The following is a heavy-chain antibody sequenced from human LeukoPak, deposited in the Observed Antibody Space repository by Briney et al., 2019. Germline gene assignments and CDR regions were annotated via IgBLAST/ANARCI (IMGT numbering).Heavy chain of an antibody. J-gene: IGHJ4*02. D-gene: IGHD6-19*01. Sequence: PGGSLRLSCAASGFTFSSYGMHWVRQAPGKGLEWVAFIRYDGSNKYYADSVKGRFTISRDNSKNTLYLQMNSLRAEDTAVYYCAHRPGIAVAGTGYWGQGTLVTVSS. CDR2: IRYDGSNK. V-gene: IGHV3-30*02. CDR1: GFTFSSYG. CDR3: AHRPGIAVAGTGY.